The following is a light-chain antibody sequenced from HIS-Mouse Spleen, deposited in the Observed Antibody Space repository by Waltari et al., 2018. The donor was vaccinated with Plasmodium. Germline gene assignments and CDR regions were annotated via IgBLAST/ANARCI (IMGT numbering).Light chain of an antibody. CDR2: KDS. J-gene: IGLJ3*02. Sequence: SYELTQPPSVSVSPGQTARITCSGDALPKHYAYWYQQKPGQAPVLVIYKDSERPSGIPERFSCSSSGKTVTLTISGVQAEDESDYYCQSADSSGTYWVFGGGTKLTVL. CDR3: QSADSSGTYWV. CDR1: ALPKHY. V-gene: IGLV3-25*03.